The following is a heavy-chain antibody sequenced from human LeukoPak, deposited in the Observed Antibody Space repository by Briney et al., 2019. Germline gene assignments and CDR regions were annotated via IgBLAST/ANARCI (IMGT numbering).Heavy chain of an antibody. Sequence: GGSLRLSCAASGFGLSSYSMNWVRQAPGEGVEWVSYISFSSTYKYYAGSVRGRFTLSRDDAKNSLYLQMNTLRVEDTAVYYCARDPTYGTGWFGNSYYYMDVWGKGTTVTVSS. J-gene: IGHJ6*03. CDR2: ISFSSTYK. D-gene: IGHD6-19*01. CDR3: ARDPTYGTGWFGNSYYYMDV. CDR1: GFGLSSYS. V-gene: IGHV3-21*01.